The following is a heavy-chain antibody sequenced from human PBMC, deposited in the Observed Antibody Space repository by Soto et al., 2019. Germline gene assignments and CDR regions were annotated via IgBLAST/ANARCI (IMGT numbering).Heavy chain of an antibody. CDR3: ARAWGTIFDY. D-gene: IGHD7-27*01. J-gene: IGHJ4*02. CDR1: GGSFSGYY. V-gene: IGHV4-34*01. CDR2: INHSGST. Sequence: QVQLQQWGAGLLKPSETLSLTCAVYGGSFSGYYWNWIRQPPGKGLEWIGEINHSGSTNYNPYLKSRVPTSVSTSKNQFSLKLSSVAAADTAVYYCARAWGTIFDYWGQGPLVTVSS.